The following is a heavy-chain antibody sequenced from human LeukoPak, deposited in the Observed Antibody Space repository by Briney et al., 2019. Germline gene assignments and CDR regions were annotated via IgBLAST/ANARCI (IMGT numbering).Heavy chain of an antibody. V-gene: IGHV4-34*01. CDR1: GGSFSGYY. Sequence: PSETLSLTCAVYGGSFSGYYWSWIRQPPGKGLEWIGEINHSGSTNYNPSLKSRVTISVDTSKNQFSLKLSSVTAADTAVYYCARHLGSSWLALDYWGQGTLVTVSS. J-gene: IGHJ4*02. D-gene: IGHD6-13*01. CDR2: INHSGST. CDR3: ARHLGSSWLALDY.